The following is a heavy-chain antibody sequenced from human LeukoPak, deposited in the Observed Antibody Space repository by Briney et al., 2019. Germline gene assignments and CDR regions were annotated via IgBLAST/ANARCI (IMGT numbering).Heavy chain of an antibody. CDR1: GFTFSDHY. J-gene: IGHJ4*02. Sequence: GGSLRLSCAASGFTFSDHYMDWVRQAPGKGLEWVSVIYSGGSTYYADSVKGRFTISRDNSKNTLYLQMNSLRAEDTAVYYCAGNYYDSSGYYYWGQGTLVTVSS. V-gene: IGHV3-66*01. D-gene: IGHD3-22*01. CDR3: AGNYYDSSGYYY. CDR2: IYSGGST.